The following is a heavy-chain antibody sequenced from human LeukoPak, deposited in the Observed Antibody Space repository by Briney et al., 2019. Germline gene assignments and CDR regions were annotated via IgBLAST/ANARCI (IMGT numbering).Heavy chain of an antibody. V-gene: IGHV3-21*01. J-gene: IGHJ6*04. CDR3: AELGITMIGGV. Sequence: GGSLRLSCAASGFTFSSYNMNWVRQAPGKGLEWVSFISSSSSYIYYADSVKGRFTISRDNAKNSLYLQMNSLRAEDTAVYYCAELGITMIGGVWGKGTTATISS. CDR2: ISSSSSYI. D-gene: IGHD3-10*02. CDR1: GFTFSSYN.